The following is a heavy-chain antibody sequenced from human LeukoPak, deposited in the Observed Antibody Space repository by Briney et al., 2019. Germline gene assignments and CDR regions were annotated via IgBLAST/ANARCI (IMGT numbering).Heavy chain of an antibody. CDR2: IKQDGSEK. V-gene: IGHV3-7*01. CDR3: AARGRFGELSDY. J-gene: IGHJ4*02. Sequence: GSLRLSCAASGFNFSSYWLSGVRPAPGAGVEWVANIKQDGSEKYYVDPVKGRFTISRDNAKNSLYLQMNSLRAEDTAVYYCAARGRFGELSDYWGQGTLVTVSS. CDR1: GFNFSSYW. D-gene: IGHD3-10*01.